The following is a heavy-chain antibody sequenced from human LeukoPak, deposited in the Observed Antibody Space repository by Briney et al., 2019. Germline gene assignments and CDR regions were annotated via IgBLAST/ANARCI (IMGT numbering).Heavy chain of an antibody. Sequence: PGGSLRLSCAASGFTFSSYGMSWVRQAPGKGLEWVSGISGSGDSTYYADSVKGRFTISRDKSKNTLYLQMNSLRAEDTAVYYCARVLDGWFDPWGQGTLVTVSS. CDR2: ISGSGDST. CDR1: GFTFSSYG. V-gene: IGHV3-23*01. D-gene: IGHD2-2*03. CDR3: ARVLDGWFDP. J-gene: IGHJ5*02.